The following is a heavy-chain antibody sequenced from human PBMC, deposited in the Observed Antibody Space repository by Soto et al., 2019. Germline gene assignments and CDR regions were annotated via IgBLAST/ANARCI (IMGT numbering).Heavy chain of an antibody. D-gene: IGHD5-12*01. CDR3: IVTYSGSSMRFDY. Sequence: EVQLVESGGGLVKPGGSLRLSCAASGFTFSNAWMTWVRQAPGKGLEWVGRVKSKTDGGTIDYTAPVKDRFTISRDDSKNTLYLQMNSLKTEATAVYYCIVTYSGSSMRFDYWGQGTLVTVSS. J-gene: IGHJ4*02. V-gene: IGHV3-15*01. CDR1: GFTFSNAW. CDR2: VKSKTDGGTI.